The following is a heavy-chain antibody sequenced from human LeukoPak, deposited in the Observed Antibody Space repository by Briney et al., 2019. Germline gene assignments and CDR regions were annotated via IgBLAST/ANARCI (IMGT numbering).Heavy chain of an antibody. CDR2: INPNSGGT. D-gene: IGHD2-15*01. Sequence: ASVKVSCKASGYTFTGYYMHWVRQAPGQGPEWMGWINPNSGGTNYAQKLQGRVTMTRDTSISTCYMELSRLRSDDTAVYYCARVVVAATRIVAFDIWGQGTMVTVSS. CDR1: GYTFTGYY. CDR3: ARVVVAATRIVAFDI. J-gene: IGHJ3*02. V-gene: IGHV1-2*02.